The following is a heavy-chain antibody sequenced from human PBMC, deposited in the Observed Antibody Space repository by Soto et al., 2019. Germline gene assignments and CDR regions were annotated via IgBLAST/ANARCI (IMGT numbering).Heavy chain of an antibody. CDR1: GSSISSYY. Sequence: PSETLSLTCTVSGSSISSYYWSWIRQPPGKGLEWIGYIYYSGSTNYNPSLKSRVTISVDTSKNQFSLKLSSVTAADTAVYYCAREGLTGTIGLYYYYGMDFWGQGTTVTVSS. J-gene: IGHJ6*01. D-gene: IGHD1-7*01. V-gene: IGHV4-59*01. CDR2: IYYSGST. CDR3: AREGLTGTIGLYYYYGMDF.